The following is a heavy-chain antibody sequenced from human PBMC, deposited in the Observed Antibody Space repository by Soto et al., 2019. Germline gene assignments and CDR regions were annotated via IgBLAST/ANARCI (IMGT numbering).Heavy chain of an antibody. V-gene: IGHV3-30*18. CDR3: TKLPEQSGIAAGGVSDYYFYGMDV. J-gene: IGHJ6*02. Sequence: GGSLRLSCAASGFTFSSYGMHWVRQAPGKGLEWVAVISYDGSNKYYADSVKGRFTISRDNSKNTLYLQMNSLRAEDTAVYYFTKLPEQSGIAAGGVSDYYFYGMDVWGQGALVTVSS. D-gene: IGHD6-13*01. CDR2: ISYDGSNK. CDR1: GFTFSSYG.